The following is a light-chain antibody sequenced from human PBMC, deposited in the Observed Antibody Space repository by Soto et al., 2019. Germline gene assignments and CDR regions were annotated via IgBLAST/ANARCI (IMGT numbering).Light chain of an antibody. CDR3: MQALQTPYT. Sequence: DLVMTQSPLSLPVTPGEPASISCRSSQSLLHSNGYNYLDWYLQKPGQSPQLLIYLGSNRASGVPDRFSGSGSGTDFTLKISRVEAEDVGVYYCMQALQTPYTFGQGTKREIK. CDR2: LGS. J-gene: IGKJ2*01. V-gene: IGKV2-28*01. CDR1: QSLLHSNGYNY.